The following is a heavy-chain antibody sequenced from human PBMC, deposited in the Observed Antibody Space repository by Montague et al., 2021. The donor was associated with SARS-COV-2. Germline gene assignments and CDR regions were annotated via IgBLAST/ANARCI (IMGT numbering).Heavy chain of an antibody. CDR2: NNYSGTT. CDR1: GGSITRNYY. Sequence: SETLSLTCTASGGSITRNYYWGWSRQPPGKGLEWVGNNNYSGTTFINPSLESRVTISVDASKNQFFLHLTSVTAADTAVYYCPRPLVRGVPKAFDIWGQGALVIVSS. V-gene: IGHV4-39*01. J-gene: IGHJ3*02. D-gene: IGHD3-10*01. CDR3: PRPLVRGVPKAFDI.